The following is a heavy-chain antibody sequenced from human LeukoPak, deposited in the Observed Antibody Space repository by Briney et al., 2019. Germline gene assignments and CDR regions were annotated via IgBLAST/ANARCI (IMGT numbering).Heavy chain of an antibody. V-gene: IGHV3-48*03. D-gene: IGHD3-22*01. CDR1: GFTFSSYD. Sequence: GGSLRLSCAASGFTFSSYDMNWVRQAPGKGLEWVSYISSSGSTIYYADSVKGRFTISRDNAKNSLYLQMNSLRAEDTAVYYCARVVLPYYYDSSGGGAFDIWGQGTMVTVSS. J-gene: IGHJ3*02. CDR2: ISSSGSTI. CDR3: ARVVLPYYYDSSGGGAFDI.